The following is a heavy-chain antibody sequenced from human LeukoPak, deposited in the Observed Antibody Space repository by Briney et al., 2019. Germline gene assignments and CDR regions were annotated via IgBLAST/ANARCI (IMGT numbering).Heavy chain of an antibody. CDR2: INHSGST. CDR3: ARYYDSSGYWFDP. D-gene: IGHD3-22*01. CDR1: GVSFSGYY. V-gene: IGHV4-34*01. Sequence: SETLSLTCAVYGVSFSGYYWSWIRQPPGKGLEWIGEINHSGSTNYNPSLKSRVTISVDTSKNEYSLKLSSVTAADTAVYYCARYYDSSGYWFDPWGQGTLVTVSS. J-gene: IGHJ5*02.